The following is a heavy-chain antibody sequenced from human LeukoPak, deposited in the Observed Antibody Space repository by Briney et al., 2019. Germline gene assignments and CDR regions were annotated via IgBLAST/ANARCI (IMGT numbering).Heavy chain of an antibody. CDR1: GFTFSSYG. J-gene: IGHJ4*02. V-gene: IGHV3-30*18. D-gene: IGHD4/OR15-4a*01. CDR2: ISYDGSNK. Sequence: GGSLRLSCAASGFTFSSYGMHWVRQAPGKGLEWVAVISYDGSNKYYADSVKGRFTISRDNSKNTLYLQMNSLRAEDTAVYYCAKDYGLWGFFDYWGQGTLVPVSS. CDR3: AKDYGLWGFFDY.